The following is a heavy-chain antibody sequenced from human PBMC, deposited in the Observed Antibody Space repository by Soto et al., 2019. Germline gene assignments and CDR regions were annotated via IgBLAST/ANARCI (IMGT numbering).Heavy chain of an antibody. CDR2: IYHSGST. J-gene: IGHJ6*02. CDR3: ARGGYYDSSDDYYYYGMDV. V-gene: IGHV4-4*02. Sequence: QVQLQESGPGLVKPSGTLSLTCAVSGGSISSSNWWSWVRQPPGKGLEWIGEIYHSGSTNYNPSLKRRVTISIDKSKNQFSLKLSSVTAADTAVYYCARGGYYDSSDDYYYYGMDVWGQGTTVTVSS. D-gene: IGHD3-22*01. CDR1: GGSISSSNW.